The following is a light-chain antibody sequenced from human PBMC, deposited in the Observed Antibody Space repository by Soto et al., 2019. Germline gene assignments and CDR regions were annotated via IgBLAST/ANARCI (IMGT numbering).Light chain of an antibody. J-gene: IGLJ3*02. CDR1: SSDVGTYNY. Sequence: QSALTQPASVSGSPGQSITISCTGTSSDVGTYNYVSWYQHRPGKAPKLMIYDVSYQPSGVSNRFSGSKSANTASLTISGLQAEDEADYYCSSYTTSNTQVFGGGTQLTVL. CDR3: SSYTTSNTQV. V-gene: IGLV2-14*01. CDR2: DVS.